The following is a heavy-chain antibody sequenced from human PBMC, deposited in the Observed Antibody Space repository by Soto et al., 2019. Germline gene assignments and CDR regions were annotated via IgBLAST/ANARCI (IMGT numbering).Heavy chain of an antibody. CDR2: ISYDGSNR. J-gene: IGHJ4*02. CDR3: VGGQYYFDY. CDR1: GFPFTTYG. V-gene: IGHV3-30*03. D-gene: IGHD3-10*01. Sequence: QVQLVESGGGVVQPGRSLRLSCADSGFPFTTYGMHWVREGPGKGLEWVAVISYDGSNRYYADSVKGRFTISRDNSKNTLYLQMNDLRPQDTALYYCVGGQYYFDYRGQGTLVTVSS.